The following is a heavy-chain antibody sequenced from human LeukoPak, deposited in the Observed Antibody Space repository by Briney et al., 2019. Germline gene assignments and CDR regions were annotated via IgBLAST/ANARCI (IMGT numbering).Heavy chain of an antibody. D-gene: IGHD3-10*01. CDR1: GFTFSDYY. J-gene: IGHJ4*02. V-gene: IGHV3-11*04. Sequence: GGSLRLSCAASGFTFSDYYMNWIRQAPGKGLEWVSSISSSGSTTNYADSAKGRFTISRDNTKSTHFLQMNSLRPDDTAVYHCARDGDAAIRGVNLDYWGQGTLVTVSS. CDR3: ARDGDAAIRGVNLDY. CDR2: ISSSGSTT.